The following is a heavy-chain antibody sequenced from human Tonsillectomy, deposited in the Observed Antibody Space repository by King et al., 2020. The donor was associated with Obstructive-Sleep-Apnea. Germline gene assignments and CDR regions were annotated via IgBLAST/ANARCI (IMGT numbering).Heavy chain of an antibody. V-gene: IGHV1-69*09. CDR3: ASDDIVVVVAATLDY. D-gene: IGHD2-15*01. J-gene: IGHJ4*02. Sequence: VQLVESGAEVKKPGSSVKVSCKAAGGTFSSYAISWVRQAPGQGLEWMGRIIPILGIANYAQKFQGRFMITADKSTSTAYMELGSLISEDTSVYYCASDDIVVVVAATLDYWGQGTLVTVSS. CDR2: IIPILGIA. CDR1: GGTFSSYA.